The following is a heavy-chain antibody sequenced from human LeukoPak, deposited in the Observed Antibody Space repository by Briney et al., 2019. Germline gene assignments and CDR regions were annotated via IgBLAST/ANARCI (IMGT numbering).Heavy chain of an antibody. CDR2: IYCSGST. Sequence: PSETLSLTCTVSGGSISSYHWSWIRQPPGKGLEWVGYIYCSGSTNYNPSLKSRVTISVDTSKNQFSLKLSTVTAADTAVYYCARVEVPTSNYYYYMDVWGKGTTVTVSS. CDR1: GGSISSYH. D-gene: IGHD4-11*01. V-gene: IGHV4-59*01. CDR3: ARVEVPTSNYYYYMDV. J-gene: IGHJ6*03.